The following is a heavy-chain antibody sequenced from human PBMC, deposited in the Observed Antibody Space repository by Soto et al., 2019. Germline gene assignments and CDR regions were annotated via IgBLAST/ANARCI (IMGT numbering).Heavy chain of an antibody. CDR1: GYTFTSYG. Sequence: QVHLVQSGAEVKKPGASVKVSCKSSGYTFTSYGITWVRQAPGQGLEWMGWISAHNGNTDYAQKLQGRVLVTRDTSTSTAYMELRSLTSDDTAVYYCARGRYGDYWGQGALVTVSS. D-gene: IGHD1-1*01. J-gene: IGHJ4*02. CDR3: ARGRYGDY. CDR2: ISAHNGNT. V-gene: IGHV1-18*01.